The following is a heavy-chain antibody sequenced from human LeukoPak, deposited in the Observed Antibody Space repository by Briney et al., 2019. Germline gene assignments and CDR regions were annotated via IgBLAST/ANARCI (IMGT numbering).Heavy chain of an antibody. CDR1: GGTFSSYA. D-gene: IGHD3-10*01. V-gene: IGHV1-69*13. J-gene: IGHJ6*02. CDR2: IIPIFGTA. Sequence: SVKVSCTASGGTFSSYAISWVRQAPGQGLEWMGGIIPIFGTANYAQKFQGRVTITADESTSTAYMELSSLRSEDTAVYYCAREEGRGSGSYVYGMDVWGQGTTVTVSS. CDR3: AREEGRGSGSYVYGMDV.